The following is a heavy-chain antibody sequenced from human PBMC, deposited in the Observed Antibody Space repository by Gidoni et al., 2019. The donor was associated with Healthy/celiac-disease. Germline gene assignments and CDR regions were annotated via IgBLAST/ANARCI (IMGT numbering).Heavy chain of an antibody. CDR2: SNHSGST. Sequence: QVQLQQWGAGLLKPSETLSLTCAVYGGSFSGYYWSWIRQPPGKGLEWIGESNHSGSTNYNPSLKSRVTISVDTSKNQFALKLSSVTAADTAVYYCAREISSSWPYFDYWGQGTLVTVSS. V-gene: IGHV4-34*01. CDR1: GGSFSGYY. CDR3: AREISSSWPYFDY. D-gene: IGHD6-13*01. J-gene: IGHJ4*02.